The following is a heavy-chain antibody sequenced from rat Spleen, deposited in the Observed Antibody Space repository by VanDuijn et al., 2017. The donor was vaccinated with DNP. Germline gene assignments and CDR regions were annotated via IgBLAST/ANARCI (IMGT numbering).Heavy chain of an antibody. CDR1: GYSITSNY. CDR2: ISYSGST. V-gene: IGHV3-1*01. D-gene: IGHD1-5*01. Sequence: EVQLQESGPGLVKPSQSLSLTCSVTGYSITSNYWGWIRKFPGDKMEWIGHISYSGSTGYNPSRKSRISITRDTSKNLFFLHLDSVTTEDTATYYCARWNIGTTTLDYWGQGVMVTVSS. CDR3: ARWNIGTTTLDY. J-gene: IGHJ2*01.